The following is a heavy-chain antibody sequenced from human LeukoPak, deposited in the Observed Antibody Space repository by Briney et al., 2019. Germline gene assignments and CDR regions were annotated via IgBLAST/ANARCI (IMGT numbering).Heavy chain of an antibody. CDR1: GFTFRDYW. V-gene: IGHV3-7*01. CDR2: INRGGSEI. J-gene: IGHJ4*02. CDR3: PRGGLHEFEY. Sequence: GGSLRLSCTGSGFTFRDYWMRWVRQAPGKGLEWVACINRGGSEINYADSVKGRFTISRDDTKNSVFVQMDSLRAEDTAVYYCPRGGLHEFEYWGQGTLVTVSS.